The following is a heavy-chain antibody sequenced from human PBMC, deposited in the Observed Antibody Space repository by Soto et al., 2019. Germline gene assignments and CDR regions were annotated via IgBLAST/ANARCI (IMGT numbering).Heavy chain of an antibody. Sequence: GEARRVSCKGSGYSLSSYWIVWWRQMPGKGLEWMGIIYPGDSDTRYSPSFQGHVTISADKSISTAYLQWSSLKASDTAMYYCAVFGVLHRGLFDPSGQGTSVAVSS. CDR3: AVFGVLHRGLFDP. D-gene: IGHD2-21*01. V-gene: IGHV5-51*01. J-gene: IGHJ5*02. CDR1: GYSLSSYW. CDR2: IYPGDSDT.